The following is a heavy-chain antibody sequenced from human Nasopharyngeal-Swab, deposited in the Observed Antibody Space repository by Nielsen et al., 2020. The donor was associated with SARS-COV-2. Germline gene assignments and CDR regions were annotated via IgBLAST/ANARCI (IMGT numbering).Heavy chain of an antibody. CDR1: GGSISSYY. J-gene: IGHJ3*02. V-gene: IGHV4-59*01. Sequence: GPLRLSCTVSGGSISSYYWSWIRQPPGKGLEWIGYIYYSGSTNYNPSLKSRVTISVDTSKNQFSLKLSSVTAADTAVYYCARGGGLGYYDFWSGYSQTSDAFDIWGQGTMVTVSS. D-gene: IGHD3-3*01. CDR2: IYYSGST. CDR3: ARGGGLGYYDFWSGYSQTSDAFDI.